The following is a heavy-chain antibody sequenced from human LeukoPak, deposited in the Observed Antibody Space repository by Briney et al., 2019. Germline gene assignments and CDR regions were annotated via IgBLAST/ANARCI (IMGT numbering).Heavy chain of an antibody. J-gene: IGHJ4*02. V-gene: IGHV3-33*01. CDR2: IWYDGSNK. CDR1: GFTFSSYG. D-gene: IGHD3-3*01. Sequence: GRSLRLSCAASGFTFSSYGMHWVRQAPGKGLEWVALIWYDGSNKYYADSVKGRFTISRDNSKNTLYLQMNSLKTEDTAVYYCTRSEGKGFDYWGQGALVTVSS. CDR3: TRSEGKGFDY.